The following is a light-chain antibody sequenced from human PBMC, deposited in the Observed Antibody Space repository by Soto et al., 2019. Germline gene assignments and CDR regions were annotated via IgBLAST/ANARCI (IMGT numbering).Light chain of an antibody. CDR2: DVS. V-gene: IGLV2-14*01. CDR3: SSYTSSSTLVV. J-gene: IGLJ3*02. Sequence: QSALTQPASVSGSPGQSITISCTGTSSDVGGYNYVSWYQQHPGKAPQLMIYDVSNRPSGVSNRFSGSKSGNTASLTISGLQAADEADYYGSSYTSSSTLVVFGGGTKVTVL. CDR1: SSDVGGYNY.